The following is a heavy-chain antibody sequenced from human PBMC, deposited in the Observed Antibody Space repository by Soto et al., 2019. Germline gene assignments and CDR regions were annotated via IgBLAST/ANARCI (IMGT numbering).Heavy chain of an antibody. V-gene: IGHV3-30-3*01. J-gene: IGHJ4*02. Sequence: QVQLVESGGGVVQPGRSLRLSCAASGFTFSSYAMHWVRQAPGKGLEWVAVISYDGSNKYYADSVKGRFTISRDNSKNTLYLQMNSLRAEDTAVYYCARDLYVYSSSWGFSDYWGQGTLVTVSS. CDR2: ISYDGSNK. CDR3: ARDLYVYSSSWGFSDY. D-gene: IGHD6-13*01. CDR1: GFTFSSYA.